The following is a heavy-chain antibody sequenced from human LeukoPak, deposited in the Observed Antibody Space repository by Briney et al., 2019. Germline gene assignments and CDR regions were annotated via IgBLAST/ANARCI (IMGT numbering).Heavy chain of an antibody. CDR1: GFTFSDYY. CDR3: ARSMTTVSDDAFDI. V-gene: IGHV3-11*04. D-gene: IGHD4-17*01. CDR2: ISSSSSTI. Sequence: QPGGSLRLSCAASGFTFSDYYMSWIRQAPGKGLEWVSYISSSSSTIYYADSVKGRFTISRDNAKNSLYLQMNSLRAEDTAVYYCARSMTTVSDDAFDIWGQGTMVTVSS. J-gene: IGHJ3*02.